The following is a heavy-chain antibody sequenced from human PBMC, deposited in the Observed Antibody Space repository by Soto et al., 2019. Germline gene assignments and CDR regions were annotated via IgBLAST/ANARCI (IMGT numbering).Heavy chain of an antibody. Sequence: SETLSLTCTVSGGSISSGDYYGSWIRQPPGKGLEWIGYIYYSGSTYYNPSLKSRVTISVDTSKNQFSLKLSSVTAADTAVYYCARGITGTSGYWFDPWGQGTLVTVSS. CDR3: ARGITGTSGYWFDP. CDR1: GGSISSGDYY. D-gene: IGHD1-7*01. CDR2: IYYSGST. J-gene: IGHJ5*02. V-gene: IGHV4-30-4*01.